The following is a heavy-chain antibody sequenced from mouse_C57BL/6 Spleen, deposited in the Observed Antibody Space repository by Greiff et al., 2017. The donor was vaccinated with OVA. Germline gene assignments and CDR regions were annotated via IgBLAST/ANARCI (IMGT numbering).Heavy chain of an antibody. Sequence: QVQLQQSGAELVRPGASVTLSCKASGYTFTDYEMHWVKQTPVHGLEWIGAIDPETGGTAYNQKFKGKAILTADKSSSTAYMELRSLTSEDSAVYYCTREVYYDYGSWFAYWGQGTLVTVAA. D-gene: IGHD2-4*01. V-gene: IGHV1-15*01. J-gene: IGHJ3*01. CDR2: IDPETGGT. CDR1: GYTFTDYE. CDR3: TREVYYDYGSWFAY.